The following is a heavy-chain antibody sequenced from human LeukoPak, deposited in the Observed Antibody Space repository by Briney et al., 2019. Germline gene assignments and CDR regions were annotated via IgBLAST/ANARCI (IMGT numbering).Heavy chain of an antibody. CDR3: ARGHYYGMDV. J-gene: IGHJ6*02. CDR1: GFPFSGYW. V-gene: IGHV3-74*01. CDR2: INDVGRTT. Sequence: GGSLRLSCAASGFPFSGYWMHWVRQAPGKGLVWVSGINDVGRTTSYADSVKGRFTISRDSAKNTLYLQMNSLRAEDTAVYYCARGHYYGMDVWGQGTTVTVSS.